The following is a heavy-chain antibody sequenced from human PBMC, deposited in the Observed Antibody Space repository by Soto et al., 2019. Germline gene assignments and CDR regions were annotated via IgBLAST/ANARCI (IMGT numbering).Heavy chain of an antibody. D-gene: IGHD3-22*01. Sequence: GGSLRLSCAASGFTFSSYGMHWVRQAPGKGLEWVAVISYDGSNKYYADSVKGRFTISRDNSKNTLYLQMNSLRAEDTAVYYCAKEGPVIVVEDYYYGMDVWGQGTTVTVSS. V-gene: IGHV3-30*18. J-gene: IGHJ6*02. CDR2: ISYDGSNK. CDR1: GFTFSSYG. CDR3: AKEGPVIVVEDYYYGMDV.